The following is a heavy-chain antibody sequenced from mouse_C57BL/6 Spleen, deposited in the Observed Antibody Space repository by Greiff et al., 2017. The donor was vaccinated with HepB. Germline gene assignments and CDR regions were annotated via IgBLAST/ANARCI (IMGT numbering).Heavy chain of an antibody. Sequence: VQLKQPGAELVKPGASVKLSCKASGYTFTSYWMHWVKQRPGRGLEWIGRIDPNSGGTKYNEKFKSKATLTVDKPSSTAYMQLSSLTSEDSAVYYCARMGYYGSSLYAMDYWGQGTSVTVSS. D-gene: IGHD1-1*01. CDR2: IDPNSGGT. V-gene: IGHV1-72*01. J-gene: IGHJ4*01. CDR3: ARMGYYGSSLYAMDY. CDR1: GYTFTSYW.